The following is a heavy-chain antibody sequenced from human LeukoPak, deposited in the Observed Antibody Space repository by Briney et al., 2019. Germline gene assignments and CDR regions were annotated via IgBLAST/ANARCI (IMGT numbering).Heavy chain of an antibody. J-gene: IGHJ4*02. CDR2: IWYDGSNK. CDR1: GYTFTGYY. D-gene: IGHD6-13*01. CDR3: ARDAYSSSWAHFDY. Sequence: GASVKVSCKASGYTFTGYYMHWVRQAPGKGLEWVAVIWYDGSNKYYADSVKGRFTISRDNSKNTLYLQMNSLRAEDTAVYYCARDAYSSSWAHFDYWGQGTLVTVSS. V-gene: IGHV3-33*01.